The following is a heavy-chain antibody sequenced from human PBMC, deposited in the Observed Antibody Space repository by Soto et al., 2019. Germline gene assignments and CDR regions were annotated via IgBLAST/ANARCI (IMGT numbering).Heavy chain of an antibody. Sequence: ASVKVSCKASGYTFTSYGISWVRQAPGQGLEWMGWINTYNGNTNYAQKLQGRVTMTTDTSTSTAYMELRSLRSDDTAVYYCAREPAAGDWFDPWGQGTLVTVSS. CDR3: AREPAAGDWFDP. D-gene: IGHD6-13*01. V-gene: IGHV1-18*01. CDR1: GYTFTSYG. CDR2: INTYNGNT. J-gene: IGHJ5*02.